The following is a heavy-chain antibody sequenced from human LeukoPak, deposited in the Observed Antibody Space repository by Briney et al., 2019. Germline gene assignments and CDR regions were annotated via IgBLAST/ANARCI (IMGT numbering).Heavy chain of an antibody. Sequence: SETLSLTCTVSGGSISSGSYYWSWIRQPAGKGLEWIGRVYSSGITNYNPSLNSRVTISLDTSREQFSLKLTSVTVADTAVYYCARQIDPWAPFDPWGQGTLVTVSS. CDR1: GGSISSGSYY. V-gene: IGHV4-61*02. CDR2: VYSSGIT. CDR3: ARQIDPWAPFDP. D-gene: IGHD3-9*01. J-gene: IGHJ5*02.